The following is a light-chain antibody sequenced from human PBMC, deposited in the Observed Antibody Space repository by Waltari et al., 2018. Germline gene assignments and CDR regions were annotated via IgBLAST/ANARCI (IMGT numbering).Light chain of an antibody. CDR2: KGS. J-gene: IGKJ1*01. CDR3: MQGTHWPWT. CDR1: QSLVHSDGTTY. Sequence: DVVMTQSPPSLPVSLGQPASISCRSSQSLVHSDGTTYLSWFHQRPGQSPRRLFYKGSRRDCGVPGRFGATGSGSDFTLEISRVEAEDVGIYFCMQGTHWPWTFGRGTKVEV. V-gene: IGKV2-30*02.